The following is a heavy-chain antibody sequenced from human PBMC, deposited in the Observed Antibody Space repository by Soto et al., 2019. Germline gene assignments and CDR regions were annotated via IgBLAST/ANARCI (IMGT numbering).Heavy chain of an antibody. CDR2: ISGSGGST. V-gene: IGHV3-23*01. J-gene: IGHJ4*02. CDR1: GFTFSSYA. D-gene: IGHD1-26*01. Sequence: GGSLRLSCAASGFTFSSYAMSWVRQAPGKGLEWVPAISGSGGSTYYADSVKGRFTISRDNSKNTLYLQMNSLRAEDTAVYYCAKAQEAYSGSYFDYWGQGTLVTVSS. CDR3: AKAQEAYSGSYFDY.